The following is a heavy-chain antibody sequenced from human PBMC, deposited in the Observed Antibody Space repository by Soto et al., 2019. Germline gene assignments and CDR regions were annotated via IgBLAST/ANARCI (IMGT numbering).Heavy chain of an antibody. Sequence: QVQLQESGPGLVKPSQTLSLTCTVSGGSISSGGYYWSWIRQHPGKGLEWIGYIYYSGSTYYNPSLKGRVTISVDTSKNQFSLKLSSVTAADTAVYYCARDRRGYSYDYYYGMDVWGQGTTVTVSS. CDR2: IYYSGST. D-gene: IGHD5-18*01. CDR1: GGSISSGGYY. CDR3: ARDRRGYSYDYYYGMDV. J-gene: IGHJ6*02. V-gene: IGHV4-31*03.